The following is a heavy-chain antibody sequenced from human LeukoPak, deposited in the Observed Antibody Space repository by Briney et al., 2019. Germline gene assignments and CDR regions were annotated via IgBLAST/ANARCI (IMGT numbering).Heavy chain of an antibody. J-gene: IGHJ4*02. CDR3: ARQGIDSSPHKFDY. CDR1: GYTFTGYY. D-gene: IGHD3-22*01. Sequence: ASVKVSCKASGYTFTGYYMHWVRQAPGQGLEWMGWINPNSGGTNYAQKFQGRVTITADESTSTAYMELSSLRSEDTAVYYCARQGIDSSPHKFDYWGQGTLVTVSS. V-gene: IGHV1-2*02. CDR2: INPNSGGT.